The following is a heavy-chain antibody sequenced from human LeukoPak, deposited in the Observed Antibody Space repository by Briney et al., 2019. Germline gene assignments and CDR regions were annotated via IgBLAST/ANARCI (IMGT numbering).Heavy chain of an antibody. CDR3: ARDLGFGDYGMDV. V-gene: IGHV3-53*01. Sequence: PGGSLRLSCAASGFTVSSNYMSWVRQAPGKGLEWVSLIYINGSTYYADSVKGRFTISRDNPKNTLYLQMNSLRAEDTALYYCARDLGFGDYGMDVWGKGTTVTVSS. CDR1: GFTVSSNY. J-gene: IGHJ6*04. CDR2: IYINGST. D-gene: IGHD3-10*01.